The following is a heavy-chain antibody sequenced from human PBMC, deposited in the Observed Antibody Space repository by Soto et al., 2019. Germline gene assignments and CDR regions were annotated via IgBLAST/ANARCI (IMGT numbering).Heavy chain of an antibody. CDR2: IYSGGNT. CDR1: GFSVSGDT. CDR3: ARHAWLEN. D-gene: IGHD3-9*01. V-gene: IGHV3-53*02. Sequence: EVQLVETGGGLIYPGGSLRLSCAASGFSVSGDTMNWVRQAPGKGLEWISAIYSGGNTNDAGSVKGRFTISRDTSKNTLYIQMNSLRVEDPAVYYCARHAWLENWGQGTLVTVSS. J-gene: IGHJ4*02.